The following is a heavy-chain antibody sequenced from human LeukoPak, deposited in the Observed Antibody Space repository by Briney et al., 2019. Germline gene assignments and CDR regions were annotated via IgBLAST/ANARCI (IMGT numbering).Heavy chain of an antibody. CDR3: ARDKGYYDSSGYYYFDY. D-gene: IGHD3-22*01. V-gene: IGHV1-3*03. CDR1: GYTFTSYG. J-gene: IGHJ4*02. CDR2: INAGNGNT. Sequence: ASVKVSCKASGYTFTSYGISWVRQAPGQRLEWMGWINAGNGNTKYSQEFQGRVTITRDTSASTAYMELSSLRSEDMAVYYCARDKGYYDSSGYYYFDYWGQGTLVTVSS.